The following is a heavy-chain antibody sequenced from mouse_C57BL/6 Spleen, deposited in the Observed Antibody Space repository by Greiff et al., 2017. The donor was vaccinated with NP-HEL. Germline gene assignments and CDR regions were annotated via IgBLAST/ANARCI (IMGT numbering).Heavy chain of an antibody. D-gene: IGHD2-4*01. CDR2: ISYDGSN. J-gene: IGHJ1*03. CDR3: ASPYYDYYWYFDV. Sequence: EVKLMESGPGLVKPSQSLSLTCSVTGYSITSGYYWNWIRQFPGNKLEWMGYISYDGSNNYNPSLKNRISITRDTSKNQFFLKLNSVTTEDTATYYCASPYYDYYWYFDVWGTGTTVTVSS. CDR1: GYSITSGYY. V-gene: IGHV3-6*01.